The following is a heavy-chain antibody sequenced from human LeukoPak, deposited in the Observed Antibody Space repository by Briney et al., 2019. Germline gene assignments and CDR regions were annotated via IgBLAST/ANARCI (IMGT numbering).Heavy chain of an antibody. CDR2: TIPIFGTA. J-gene: IGHJ6*03. CDR3: ARGPRGALDYYYYMDV. V-gene: IGHV1-69*05. D-gene: IGHD3-10*01. CDR1: GGTFSSYA. Sequence: ASVKVSCKASGGTFSSYAISWVRQAPGQGLEWMGGTIPIFGTANYAQKFQGRVTITTDESTSTAYMELSSLRSEDTAVYYCARGPRGALDYYYYMDVWGKGTTVTVSS.